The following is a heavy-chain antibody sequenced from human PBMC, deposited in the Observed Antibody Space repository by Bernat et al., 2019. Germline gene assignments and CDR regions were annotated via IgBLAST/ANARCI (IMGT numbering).Heavy chain of an antibody. CDR1: GFTFSSYE. CDR2: ISSSGSTI. CDR3: ARLGITIFGVVNFDQNWFDP. J-gene: IGHJ5*02. D-gene: IGHD3-3*01. V-gene: IGHV3-48*03. Sequence: EVQLVESGGGLVQPGGSLRLSCAASGFTFSSYEINWVRQAPGKGLEWVSYISSSGSTIYYSDSGKGRFTISRDNAKNSMYMQMNSLRAEDTAVYYCARLGITIFGVVNFDQNWFDPWGQGTLVTVSS.